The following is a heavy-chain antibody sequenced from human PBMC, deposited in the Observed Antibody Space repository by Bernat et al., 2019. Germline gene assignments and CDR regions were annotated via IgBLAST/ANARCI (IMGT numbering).Heavy chain of an antibody. V-gene: IGHV3-23*01. Sequence: EVQLLESGGGLVQPGGSLRISCAASGFTFSRYAMSWVRQAPGKGLEWVSAFSGSGGSTNYADSVKGRFTISRDNSKNTLYLHMNSLRAEDTAEYYCAKEKHSNTYYYVVDFDYWGQGTLVTVSS. CDR1: GFTFSRYA. CDR3: AKEKHSNTYYYVVDFDY. D-gene: IGHD3-22*01. CDR2: FSGSGGST. J-gene: IGHJ4*02.